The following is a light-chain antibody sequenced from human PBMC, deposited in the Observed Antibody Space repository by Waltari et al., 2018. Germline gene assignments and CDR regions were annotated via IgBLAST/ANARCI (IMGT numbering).Light chain of an antibody. Sequence: EIVLTQSPLSLPVTLGAPASISCTSSQSLLHSNGYAYLDWYVQRPGLPPRLLIYFGSYRASGVPDRFSGSGSVTDFTLKISKVEAEDVGVYYCMQALQTSITFGQGTRLEI. J-gene: IGKJ5*01. CDR2: FGS. CDR3: MQALQTSIT. V-gene: IGKV2-28*01. CDR1: QSLLHSNGYAY.